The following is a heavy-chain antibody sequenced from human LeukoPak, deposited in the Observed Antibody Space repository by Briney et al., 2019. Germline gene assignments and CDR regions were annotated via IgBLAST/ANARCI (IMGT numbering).Heavy chain of an antibody. J-gene: IGHJ6*03. V-gene: IGHV4-34*01. CDR1: GGSFSGYY. D-gene: IGHD6-19*01. Sequence: SETLSLTYAVYGGSFSGYYWSWMRQPPGKGLEWIGEINHSGSTNYNPSLKSRVTISVDTSKNQFSLKLSSVTAADTAVYYCARGLVQWPFYYYYYIDVWGKGTTVTVSS. CDR3: ARGLVQWPFYYYYYIDV. CDR2: INHSGST.